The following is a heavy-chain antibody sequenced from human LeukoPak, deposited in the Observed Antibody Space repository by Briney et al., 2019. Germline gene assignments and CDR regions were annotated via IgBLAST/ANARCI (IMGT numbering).Heavy chain of an antibody. D-gene: IGHD4-17*01. Sequence: SETLSLSCAVYGGSFSGYYWSWIRQPPGKGLEWIGEINHSGSTNYNPSLKSRVTISVDTSKNQFSLKLSSVTAADTAVYYCASRSVRVDYWGQGTLVTVSS. J-gene: IGHJ4*02. V-gene: IGHV4-34*01. CDR2: INHSGST. CDR1: GGSFSGYY. CDR3: ASRSVRVDY.